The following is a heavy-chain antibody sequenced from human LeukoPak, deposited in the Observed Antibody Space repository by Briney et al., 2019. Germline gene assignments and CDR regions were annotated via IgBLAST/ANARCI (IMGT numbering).Heavy chain of an antibody. Sequence: GGSLRLSCAASGFTFSSYGMHWVRQAPGKGLEWVAVISYDGSNKYYADSVKGRFTISRDNSKNTLYPQMNSLRAEDTAVYYCAKDREEYSSSSAWDYWGQGTLVTVSS. CDR3: AKDREEYSSSSAWDY. CDR1: GFTFSSYG. CDR2: ISYDGSNK. D-gene: IGHD6-6*01. V-gene: IGHV3-30*18. J-gene: IGHJ4*02.